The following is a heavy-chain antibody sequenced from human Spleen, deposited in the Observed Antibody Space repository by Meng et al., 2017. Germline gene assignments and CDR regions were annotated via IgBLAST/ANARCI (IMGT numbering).Heavy chain of an antibody. CDR2: INHSGST. J-gene: IGHJ4*02. V-gene: IGHV4-34*01. CDR1: GGSFSDYY. CDR3: ARGPTTMAHDFDY. Sequence: VQRQQGGAGLLKPSEPLSLACVVVGGSFSDYYWSWIRQPPGKGLEWIGEINHSGSTNYNPSLESRATISVDTSQNNLSLKLSSVTAADSAVYYCARGPTTMAHDFDYWGQGTLVTVSS. D-gene: IGHD4-11*01.